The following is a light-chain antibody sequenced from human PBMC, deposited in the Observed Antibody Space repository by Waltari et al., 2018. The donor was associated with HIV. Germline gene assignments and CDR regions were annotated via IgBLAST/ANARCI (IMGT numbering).Light chain of an antibody. CDR2: LAS. Sequence: DXVXTXXXLXLPVXPGXPASISXVSXESXXYTXRYNYLDWYVQRPGRSPQLLVYLASNRASXVPDRFRGTGSGXNFTLTXSRVKTEDVGVYFCMQXXXTPPTXGXGTXLXXK. CDR3: MQXXXTPPT. V-gene: IGKV2-28*01. J-gene: IGKJ2*01. CDR1: ESXXYTXRYNY.